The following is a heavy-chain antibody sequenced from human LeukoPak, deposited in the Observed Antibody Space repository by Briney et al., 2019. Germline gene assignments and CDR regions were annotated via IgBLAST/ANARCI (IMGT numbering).Heavy chain of an antibody. Sequence: SETLSLTCAVSADSFSSHYWTWIRQPPGKGLEWIGYISYIGSTNYNPSLKSRVTISIDTSKNQFSLKLSSVTAADTALYYCARIRYGFDDIFDYWGQGPLVTVSS. CDR1: ADSFSSHY. V-gene: IGHV4-59*11. CDR3: ARIRYGFDDIFDY. CDR2: ISYIGST. D-gene: IGHD5-12*01. J-gene: IGHJ4*02.